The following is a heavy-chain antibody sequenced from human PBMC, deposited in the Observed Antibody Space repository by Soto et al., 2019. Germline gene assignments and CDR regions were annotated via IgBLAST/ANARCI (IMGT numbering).Heavy chain of an antibody. V-gene: IGHV3-23*01. CDR1: GFTFSSYA. CDR2: ISGSGGST. J-gene: IGHJ4*02. CDR3: AKARYYDSSGYYFDY. Sequence: PGGSLRLSCAASGFTFSSYAMSWVRQAPGKGLEWVSAISGSGGSTYYADSVKGRFTMSRDNSKNTLYLQMNSLRAEDTAVYYCAKARYYDSSGYYFDYWGQGTLVTVSS. D-gene: IGHD3-22*01.